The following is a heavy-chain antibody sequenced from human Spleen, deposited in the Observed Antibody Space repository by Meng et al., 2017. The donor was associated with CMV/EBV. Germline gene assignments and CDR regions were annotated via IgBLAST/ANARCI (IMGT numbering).Heavy chain of an antibody. D-gene: IGHD6-19*01. V-gene: IGHV3-30-3*01. Sequence: GESLKISCAASGFTFSSYAMHWVRQAPGKGLEWVAVISYDGSNKYYADSVKGRFTISRDNSKNTLHLQMNSLRAEDTAVYYCGKDRTVAGYGMDVWGQGTTVTVSS. CDR2: ISYDGSNK. CDR3: GKDRTVAGYGMDV. CDR1: GFTFSSYA. J-gene: IGHJ6*02.